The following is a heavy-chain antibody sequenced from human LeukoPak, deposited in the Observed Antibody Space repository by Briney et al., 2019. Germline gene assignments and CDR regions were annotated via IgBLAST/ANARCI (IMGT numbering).Heavy chain of an antibody. V-gene: IGHV3-7*01. CDR2: IKQDGSEK. CDR3: ARDRYDILTAHDY. Sequence: GGSLRLSCAASGFTFSSYWMSWVRQAPGKGLEWVANIKQDGSEKYYVDSVRGRFTISRDNAKNSLYLQINSLRAEDTAVYYCARDRYDILTAHDYWGQGTLVTVSS. D-gene: IGHD3-9*01. CDR1: GFTFSSYW. J-gene: IGHJ4*02.